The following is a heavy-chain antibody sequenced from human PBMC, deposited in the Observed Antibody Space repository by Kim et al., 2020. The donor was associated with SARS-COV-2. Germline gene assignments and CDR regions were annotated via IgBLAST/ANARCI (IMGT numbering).Heavy chain of an antibody. CDR2: IYYSGST. CDR1: GGSISSSSYY. D-gene: IGHD6-13*01. CDR3: ARAESSWYLEYNWFDP. J-gene: IGHJ5*02. V-gene: IGHV4-39*07. Sequence: SETLSLTCTVSGGSISSSSYYWGWIRQPPGKGLEWIGSIYYSGSTYYNPSLKSRVTISVDTSKNQFSLKLSSVTAADTAVYYCARAESSWYLEYNWFDPWGQGTLVTVSS.